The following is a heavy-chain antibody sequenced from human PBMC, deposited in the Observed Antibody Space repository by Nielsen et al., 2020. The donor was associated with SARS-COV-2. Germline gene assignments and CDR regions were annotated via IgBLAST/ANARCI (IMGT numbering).Heavy chain of an antibody. CDR3: ASLMYYYGSGSSSTAYDMDV. J-gene: IGHJ6*02. D-gene: IGHD3-10*01. CDR1: GFTFSDYY. Sequence: GESLKISCAASGFTFSDYYMSWIRQAPGKGLEWVSYISSSSSYTNYADSVKGRFTISRDNAKNSLYLQMNSLRAEDTAVYYCASLMYYYGSGSSSTAYDMDVWGQGTTVTVSS. V-gene: IGHV3-11*03. CDR2: ISSSSSYT.